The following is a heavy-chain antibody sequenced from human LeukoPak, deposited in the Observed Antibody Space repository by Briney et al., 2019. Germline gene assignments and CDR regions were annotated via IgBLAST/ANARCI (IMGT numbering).Heavy chain of an antibody. Sequence: SETLSLTCTVSGGSISSYYWSWIRQPAGKGLEWIGRIYTSGSTNYNPSLKSRVTMSVDTSKNQFSLKLSSVTAADTAVYYCARDGTGITIFGVAEDYYMDVWGKGTTVTVSS. V-gene: IGHV4-4*07. CDR2: IYTSGST. D-gene: IGHD3-3*01. CDR3: ARDGTGITIFGVAEDYYMDV. J-gene: IGHJ6*03. CDR1: GGSISSYY.